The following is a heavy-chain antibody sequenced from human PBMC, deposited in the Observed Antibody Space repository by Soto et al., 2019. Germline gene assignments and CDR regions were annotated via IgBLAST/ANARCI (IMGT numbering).Heavy chain of an antibody. CDR1: GGTFSSYA. CDR2: IIPIFGTA. D-gene: IGHD2-2*01. J-gene: IGHJ6*02. V-gene: IGHV1-69*12. CDR3: ARGGLGYCISTSCYGYYYGMDV. Sequence: QVQLVQSGAEVKKPGSSVKVSCKASGGTFSSYAISWVRQAPGQGLEWMGGIIPIFGTANYAQKFQGRVTITADESTRTAYMELSSLRSEDTAVYYCARGGLGYCISTSCYGYYYGMDVWGQGTTVTVSS.